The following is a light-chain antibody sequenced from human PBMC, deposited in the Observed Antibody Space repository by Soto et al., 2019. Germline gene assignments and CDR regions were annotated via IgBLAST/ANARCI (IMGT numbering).Light chain of an antibody. CDR2: EVS. J-gene: IGLJ2*01. Sequence: QSALTQPASVSGSPGQSITISCTGTSSDVGGYNYVSWYQQHPGKAPKLMIYEVSNRPSGVSNRFSGSKSGNTASLTISGPQAEDEAAYCCSSYTSSSTLVFGGGTELTVL. CDR1: SSDVGGYNY. V-gene: IGLV2-14*01. CDR3: SSYTSSSTLV.